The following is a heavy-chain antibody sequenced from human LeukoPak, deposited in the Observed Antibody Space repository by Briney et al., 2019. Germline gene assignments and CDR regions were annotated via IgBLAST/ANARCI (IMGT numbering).Heavy chain of an antibody. CDR1: GFTFSNYW. CDR2: INPAGNYG. D-gene: IGHD1-26*01. Sequence: GGSLRLSCAASGFTFSNYWIHWVRQAPGKGLVWVSRINPAGNYGNYADSVKGRFTISRDNSKNTLYLQMNSLRAEDTAVYYCAKPARIVGARNYYYYGMDVWGQGTTVTVSS. CDR3: AKPARIVGARNYYYYGMDV. J-gene: IGHJ6*02. V-gene: IGHV3-74*01.